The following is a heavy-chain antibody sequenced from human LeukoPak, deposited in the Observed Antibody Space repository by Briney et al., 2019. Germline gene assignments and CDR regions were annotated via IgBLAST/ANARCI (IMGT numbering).Heavy chain of an antibody. CDR3: ARDFSSGYYDVDY. D-gene: IGHD3-22*01. J-gene: IGHJ4*02. Sequence: GGSLRLSCAASGFTFSNYGMHWVRQAPGKGLEWVAFISYDGSYKYYADSVKGRFTISRDNSKNTLYLQMNSLRAEDTALYYCARDFSSGYYDVDYWGQGTLVTVSS. V-gene: IGHV3-30*03. CDR2: ISYDGSYK. CDR1: GFTFSNYG.